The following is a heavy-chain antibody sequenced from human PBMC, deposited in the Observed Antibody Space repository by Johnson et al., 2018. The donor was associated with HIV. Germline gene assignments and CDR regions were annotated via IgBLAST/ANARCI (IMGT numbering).Heavy chain of an antibody. CDR3: ARDLAYNSRWTGAFDI. V-gene: IGHV3-30*19. D-gene: IGHD6-13*01. CDR2: IGYDGSDK. Sequence: QMQLVESGGGVDRPGGSLRLSCVCSGFSFDDYGMSWVRQAPGKGLEWVAVIGYDGSDKYYADSVKGRVTISRDNPKNTVYLHMNNLRAEDTAVYYCARDLAYNSRWTGAFDIWGQGTMVTVSS. CDR1: GFSFDDYG. J-gene: IGHJ3*02.